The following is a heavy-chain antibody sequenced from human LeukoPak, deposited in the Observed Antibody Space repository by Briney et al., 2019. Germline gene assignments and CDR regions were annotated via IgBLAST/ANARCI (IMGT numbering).Heavy chain of an antibody. V-gene: IGHV3-15*01. J-gene: IGHJ4*02. CDR1: GFHFQYAW. CDR3: TSLVGSPTY. Sequence: GGSLRLSCAGSGFHFQYAWMTWVRQAPGKGLEWVGRIKSKRDGETRDYAALVKSRFSISRDDSKNTVYLQMNSLRTDDTAVYYCTSLVGSPTYWGQGTLVAVSS. D-gene: IGHD4-23*01. CDR2: IKSKRDGETR.